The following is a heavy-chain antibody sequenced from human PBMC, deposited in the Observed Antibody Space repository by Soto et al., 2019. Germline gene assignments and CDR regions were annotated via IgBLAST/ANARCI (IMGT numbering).Heavy chain of an antibody. CDR3: ARDRRHYDSSGYYYRWFDP. J-gene: IGHJ5*02. V-gene: IGHV3-7*01. CDR2: IKQDGSEK. Sequence: EVQLVESGGGLVQPGRSLRLSCAASGFTFSSYWMSWVRQAPGKGLEWVANIKQDGSEKYYVDSVKGRFTISRDNAKNSLYLQMNSLRAEDTAVYYCARDRRHYDSSGYYYRWFDPWGQGTLVTVSS. D-gene: IGHD3-22*01. CDR1: GFTFSSYW.